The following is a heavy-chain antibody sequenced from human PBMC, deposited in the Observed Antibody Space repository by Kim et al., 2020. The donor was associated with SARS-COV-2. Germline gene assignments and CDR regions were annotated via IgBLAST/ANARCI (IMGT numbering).Heavy chain of an antibody. Sequence: SETLSLTCAVSGGSISSSNWWSWVRQPPGKGLEWIGEIYHSGSTNYNPSLKSRVTISVDKSKNQFSLKLSSVTAADTAVYYCARVTLFYSRGYYYYGMDVWGQGTTVTVSS. D-gene: IGHD2-21*01. CDR3: ARVTLFYSRGYYYYGMDV. CDR1: GGSISSSNW. CDR2: IYHSGST. J-gene: IGHJ6*02. V-gene: IGHV4-4*02.